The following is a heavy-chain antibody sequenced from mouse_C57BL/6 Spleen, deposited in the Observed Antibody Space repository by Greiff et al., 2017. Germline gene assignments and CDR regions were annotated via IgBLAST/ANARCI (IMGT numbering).Heavy chain of an antibody. J-gene: IGHJ2*01. CDR2: ISYDGSN. CDR1: GYSITSGYY. CDR3: ARERAYSNPFFFDY. V-gene: IGHV3-6*01. D-gene: IGHD2-5*01. Sequence: EVKVEESGPGLVKPSQSLSLTCSVTGYSITSGYYWNWIRQFPGNKLEWMGYISYDGSNNYNPSLKNRISITRDTSKNQFFLKLNSVTTEDTATYYCARERAYSNPFFFDYWGQGTTLTVSS.